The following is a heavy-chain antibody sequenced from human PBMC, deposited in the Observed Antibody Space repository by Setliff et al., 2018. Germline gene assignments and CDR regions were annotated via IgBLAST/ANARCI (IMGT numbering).Heavy chain of an antibody. Sequence: PSETLSLTCAVYGDSFSDYYWSWIRQPPGRGLEWIEEINHRGSTNYSPSLRSRVTMSVDTSKNQFSLMLTSVTAADTAMYYCARDVFDFRTGEGGPWGQGTRVTVSS. J-gene: IGHJ5*02. V-gene: IGHV4-34*01. D-gene: IGHD3-3*01. CDR1: GDSFSDYY. CDR3: ARDVFDFRTGEGGP. CDR2: INHRGST.